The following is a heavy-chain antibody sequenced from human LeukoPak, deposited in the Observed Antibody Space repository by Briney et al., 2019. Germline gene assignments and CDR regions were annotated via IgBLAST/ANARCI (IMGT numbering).Heavy chain of an antibody. CDR3: ARGSRGYEASPFDY. CDR2: ISSSGSTI. Sequence: GGSLGLSCAASGFTFSDYYMSWIRQAPGKGLEWVSYISSSGSTIYYADSVKGRFTISRDNAKNSLYLQMNSPRAEDTAVYYCARGSRGYEASPFDYWGQGTLVTVSS. J-gene: IGHJ4*02. V-gene: IGHV3-11*01. D-gene: IGHD5-12*01. CDR1: GFTFSDYY.